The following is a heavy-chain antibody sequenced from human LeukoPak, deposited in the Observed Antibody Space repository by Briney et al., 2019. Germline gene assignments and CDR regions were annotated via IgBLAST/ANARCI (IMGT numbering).Heavy chain of an antibody. D-gene: IGHD3-22*01. CDR2: INPNSGDT. CDR1: GYTFTGYF. V-gene: IGHV1-2*02. Sequence: GASVKVSCKASGYTFTGYFIHWVRQAPGQGLEWMGWINPNSGDTNYAQKFQGRVTMTRDTSISTAYMELSRLRSDDTAVYYCARDERYDSSGYPFDYWGQGTPVTVSS. CDR3: ARDERYDSSGYPFDY. J-gene: IGHJ4*02.